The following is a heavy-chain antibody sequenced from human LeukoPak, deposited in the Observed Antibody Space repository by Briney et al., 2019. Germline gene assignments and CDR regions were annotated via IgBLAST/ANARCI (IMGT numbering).Heavy chain of an antibody. CDR2: INPNSGGT. D-gene: IGHD5-18*01. V-gene: IGHV1-2*02. Sequence: ASVKVSCKASGYTFTGYYMHWVRQAPGQGLEWMGWINPNSGGTNYAQKFQGRVTMTRDTSTSTAYMELSRLRSDDTAVYYCARDRINGRSYGQNWFDSWGQGTLVTVSS. CDR1: GYTFTGYY. CDR3: ARDRINGRSYGQNWFDS. J-gene: IGHJ5*01.